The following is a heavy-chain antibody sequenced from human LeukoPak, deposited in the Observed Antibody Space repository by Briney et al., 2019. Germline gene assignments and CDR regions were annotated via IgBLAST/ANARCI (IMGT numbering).Heavy chain of an antibody. D-gene: IGHD3-22*01. CDR1: GGTFISYA. CDR2: IIPIFGTA. J-gene: IGHJ6*02. V-gene: IGHV1-69*01. Sequence: ASVKVSCKASGGTFISYAISWVRQAPGRGLEWMGGIIPIFGTANYAQKFQGRVTITADESTSTAYMELSSLRSEDTAVYYCARDRGPYYYDSSGYLPHYYGMDVWGQGTTVTVSS. CDR3: ARDRGPYYYDSSGYLPHYYGMDV.